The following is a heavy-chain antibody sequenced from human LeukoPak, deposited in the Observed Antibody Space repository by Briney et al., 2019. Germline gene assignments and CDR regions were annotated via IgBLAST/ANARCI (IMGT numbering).Heavy chain of an antibody. CDR3: ARDRGYTQDY. CDR2: IKSDGSST. Sequence: ETLSLTCTVSGGSISSDSYYWGWVRQAPGKGLVWVSHIKSDGSSTSYADSVKGRFTISRDNAKNTLYLQMNSLRAEDTAVYYCARDRGYTQDYWGQGTLVTVSS. D-gene: IGHD5-12*01. J-gene: IGHJ4*02. CDR1: GGSISSDSYY. V-gene: IGHV3-74*01.